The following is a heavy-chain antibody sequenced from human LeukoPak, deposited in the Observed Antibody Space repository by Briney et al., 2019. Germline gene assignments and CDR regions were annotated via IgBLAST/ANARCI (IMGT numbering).Heavy chain of an antibody. CDR3: AIWTSGNY. J-gene: IGHJ4*02. Sequence: GGSLRVSCADSQFTCNGSWMNWVRQGPGKGLEWVANMDPTGSQKRYVDSVRGRFTISKDNPGASLYLDMHSLRAEDTAIYYCAIWTSGNYWGQGTLVTVSS. D-gene: IGHD1-1*01. V-gene: IGHV3-7*01. CDR2: MDPTGSQK. CDR1: QFTCNGSW.